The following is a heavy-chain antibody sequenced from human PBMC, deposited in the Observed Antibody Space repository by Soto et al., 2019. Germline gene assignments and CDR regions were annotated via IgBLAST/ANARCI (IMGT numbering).Heavy chain of an antibody. D-gene: IGHD2-15*01. CDR1: GFTFTSYA. CDR2: ISGSGGST. V-gene: IGHV3-23*01. CDR3: AQDPVIEVADAFDT. Sequence: EVQLLESGGGLVQPGGSLRLSCAASGFTFTSYAMSWVRQAPGKGLEWVSSISGSGGSTYYAESVKGRFTISRDNSKNSLYLQMNSLRAEDTAVYYCAQDPVIEVADAFDTCCQGTMVTASS. J-gene: IGHJ3*02.